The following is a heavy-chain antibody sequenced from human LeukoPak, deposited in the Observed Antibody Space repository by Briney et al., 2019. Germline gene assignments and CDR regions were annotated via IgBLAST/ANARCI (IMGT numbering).Heavy chain of an antibody. J-gene: IGHJ5*02. Sequence: SETLSLTCAVYGGSFSGYYWSWIRQPPGKGLEWIGEINHSGSTNYNPSLKSRVTISVDTSKNQFSLKLSSVTAADTAVYYCANRIAAAGRGGRWFDPWGQGTLVTVSS. CDR1: GGSFSGYY. V-gene: IGHV4-34*01. D-gene: IGHD6-13*01. CDR2: INHSGST. CDR3: ANRIAAAGRGGRWFDP.